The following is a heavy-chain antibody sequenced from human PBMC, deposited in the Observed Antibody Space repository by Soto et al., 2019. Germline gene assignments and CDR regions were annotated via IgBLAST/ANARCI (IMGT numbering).Heavy chain of an antibody. J-gene: IGHJ5*02. V-gene: IGHV4-61*01. CDR2: IYYSGST. D-gene: IGHD6-6*01. Sequence: SETLSLTCTVSGGSVSSGSYYWSWIRQPPGKGLEWIGYIYYSGSTNYNPSLKSRVTISVDTSKNQFSLKLSSVTAADTAVYYCARDSRWFDPWGQGTLVTVSS. CDR1: GGSVSSGSYY. CDR3: ARDSRWFDP.